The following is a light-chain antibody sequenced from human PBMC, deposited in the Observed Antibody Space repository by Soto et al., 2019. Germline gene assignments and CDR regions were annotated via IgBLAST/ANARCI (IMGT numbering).Light chain of an antibody. Sequence: AIQMTQSPSSLSASVGDIVTITCRASQDIKTDVAWYQQKPGKAPKLLIYASSSLQSGVPSRFSGSGSGTDFTLSISSLQPEDFSTYDGLQAYNFPYTLGQGTKLEIK. CDR3: LQAYNFPYT. V-gene: IGKV1-6*01. CDR2: ASS. CDR1: QDIKTD. J-gene: IGKJ2*01.